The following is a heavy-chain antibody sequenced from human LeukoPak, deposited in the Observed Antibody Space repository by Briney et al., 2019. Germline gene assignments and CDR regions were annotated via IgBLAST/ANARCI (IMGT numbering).Heavy chain of an antibody. D-gene: IGHD2-8*01. CDR3: AKYCTNSVCYMDLDY. V-gene: IGHV3-23*01. CDR2: ISGSGGST. Sequence: NPGGSLRLSCAASGFTFSSYAMSWVRRAPGKGLEWVSAISGSGGSTYYADSVKGRFTIYRDNSKNTLYLQMNSLRAEDTAVYYCAKYCTNSVCYMDLDYWGQGTLVTVSS. CDR1: GFTFSSYA. J-gene: IGHJ4*02.